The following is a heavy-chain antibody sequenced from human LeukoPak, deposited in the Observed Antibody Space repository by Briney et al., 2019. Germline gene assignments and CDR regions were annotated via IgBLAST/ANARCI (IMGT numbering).Heavy chain of an antibody. D-gene: IGHD1-26*01. J-gene: IGHJ4*02. CDR1: GFTFSSYA. Sequence: LAGGSLRLSCAASGFTFSSYAMHWVRQAPGKGLEWVALISYDGSNKYYADSVKGRFTISRDNSKNTLYLQMNSLRAEDTAVYYCAKAGPPKMGGGYYFDYWGQGTLVTVSS. CDR2: ISYDGSNK. CDR3: AKAGPPKMGGGYYFDY. V-gene: IGHV3-30-3*01.